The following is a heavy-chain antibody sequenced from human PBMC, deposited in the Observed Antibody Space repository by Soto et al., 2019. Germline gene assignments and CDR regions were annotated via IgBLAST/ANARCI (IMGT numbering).Heavy chain of an antibody. J-gene: IGHJ4*02. CDR3: ARQYYDSSGYSYYFDY. V-gene: IGHV3-48*01. CDR2: ISSSSSTT. CDR1: GFTFSSYS. D-gene: IGHD3-22*01. Sequence: GESLKISCAASGFTFSSYSMNWVRQAPGKGLEWVSYISSSSSTTYYADSVKGRFTISRDNSKNTLYLQMNSLRAEDTAVYYCARQYYDSSGYSYYFDYWGQGTLVTVSS.